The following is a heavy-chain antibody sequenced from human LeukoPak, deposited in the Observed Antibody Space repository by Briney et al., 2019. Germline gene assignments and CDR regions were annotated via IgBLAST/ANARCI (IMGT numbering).Heavy chain of an antibody. D-gene: IGHD3-22*01. J-gene: IGHJ4*02. CDR3: ARKVARGDYYDSSGSRENYFDY. V-gene: IGHV4-4*07. Sequence: SETLSLTCTVSGSSISSYYWSWIRQPAGKGLEWIGRIYTSGSTNYNPSLKSRVTMSVDTSKNQFSLKLSSVTAADTAVYYCARKVARGDYYDSSGSRENYFDYWGQGTLVTVSS. CDR1: GSSISSYY. CDR2: IYTSGST.